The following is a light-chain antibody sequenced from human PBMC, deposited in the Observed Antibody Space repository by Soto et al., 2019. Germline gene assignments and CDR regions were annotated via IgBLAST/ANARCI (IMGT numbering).Light chain of an antibody. Sequence: QLVLTQSPSASASLGASVKLTCTLSSGHSSYAIAWHQQQPEKGPRYLMKLDSDGSHTKGDAIPDRFSGSSSGAERYLTIASLQSEDEADYYCQTWGTGIHVVFGGGTKVTLL. V-gene: IGLV4-69*01. CDR3: QTWGTGIHVV. CDR1: SGHSSYA. J-gene: IGLJ2*01. CDR2: LDSDGSH.